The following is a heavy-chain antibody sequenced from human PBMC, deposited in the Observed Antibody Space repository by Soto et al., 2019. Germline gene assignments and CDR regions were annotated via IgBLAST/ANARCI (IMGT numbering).Heavy chain of an antibody. CDR2: ISYDGSNK. V-gene: IGHV3-30-3*01. Sequence: QVQLVESGGGVVQPGRSLRLSCAASGFTFSSYAMHWVRQAPGKGLEWVAVISYDGSNKYYADSVKGRFTISRDTSKNTLYLKRNSLRAEDTAVYYCARDYSSSWPYYYYDYGMDVWGQGTTVTVSS. CDR3: ARDYSSSWPYYYYDYGMDV. CDR1: GFTFSSYA. J-gene: IGHJ6*02. D-gene: IGHD6-13*01.